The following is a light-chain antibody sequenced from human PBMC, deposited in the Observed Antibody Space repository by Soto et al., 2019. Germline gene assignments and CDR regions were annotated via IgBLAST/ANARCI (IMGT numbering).Light chain of an antibody. CDR3: QRSNM. CDR2: AAS. Sequence: DIPMTQSPSSLSASVGDRVTITCRASQSISTFLNWYQQKPGKAPKLLIFAASNLQSGVPSRFSGSGSGTDFTLTISNLQPEDFATYYCQRSNMFGQGTKVEIK. J-gene: IGKJ1*01. CDR1: QSISTF. V-gene: IGKV1-39*01.